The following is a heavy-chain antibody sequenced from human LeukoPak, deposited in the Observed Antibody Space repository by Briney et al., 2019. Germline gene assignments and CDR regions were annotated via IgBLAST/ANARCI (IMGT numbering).Heavy chain of an antibody. J-gene: IGHJ3*01. D-gene: IGHD1-7*01. Sequence: GGSLRLSCAASGFTVSSNYMSWVRQAPGKGLEWVSSISGSSSYIYYADSVKGRFTISRDNAKNSLYLQMNSLRAEDTAVYYCATSITGTSCWGQGTMVTVSS. CDR1: GFTVSSNY. CDR2: ISGSSSYI. V-gene: IGHV3-21*01. CDR3: ATSITGTSC.